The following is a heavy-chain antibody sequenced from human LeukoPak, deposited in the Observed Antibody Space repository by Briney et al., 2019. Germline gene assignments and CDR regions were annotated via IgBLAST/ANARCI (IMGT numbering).Heavy chain of an antibody. Sequence: SETLSLTCTVYGYSISSGYYWGWIRQPPGKGLEWIGSIYHSGSTYYNPSLKSRVTISVDTSKNQFSLKLSSVTAADTAVYYCASDIDYWGQGTLVTVSS. CDR1: GYSISSGYY. J-gene: IGHJ4*02. CDR3: ASDIDY. CDR2: IYHSGST. V-gene: IGHV4-38-2*02.